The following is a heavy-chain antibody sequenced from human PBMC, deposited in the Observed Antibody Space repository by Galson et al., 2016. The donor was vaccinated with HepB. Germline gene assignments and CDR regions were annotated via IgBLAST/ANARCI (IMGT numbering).Heavy chain of an antibody. Sequence: LSLTCTVSGASMRTGDYYWTWIRQPPGKGLELIGYIFYSGRPYYNPSLKSRVSISADMSNKQFSLKLSSVSAADTAVYFCARGGRFYFYGMDVWGQGTTVTVSS. V-gene: IGHV4-30-4*01. CDR2: IFYSGRP. J-gene: IGHJ6*02. D-gene: IGHD3-16*01. CDR3: ARGGRFYFYGMDV. CDR1: GASMRTGDYY.